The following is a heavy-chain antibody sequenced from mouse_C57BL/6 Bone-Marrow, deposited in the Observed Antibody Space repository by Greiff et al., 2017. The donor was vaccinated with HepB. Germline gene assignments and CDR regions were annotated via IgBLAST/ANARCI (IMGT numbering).Heavy chain of an antibody. J-gene: IGHJ2*01. D-gene: IGHD4-1*01. CDR3: ARITGGFDY. CDR1: GFNIKDYY. V-gene: IGHV14-2*01. CDR2: IVPEDGET. Sequence: DVQLVESGAELVKPGASVKLSCTASGFNIKDYYMHWVKQRTEHGLEWIGRIVPEDGETKYAPKFQGKATITADTSSNTAYLQLSSLPSEDTAVYYCARITGGFDYWGQGTTLTVSS.